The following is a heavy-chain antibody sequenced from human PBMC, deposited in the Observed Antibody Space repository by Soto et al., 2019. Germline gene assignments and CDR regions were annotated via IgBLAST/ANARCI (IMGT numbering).Heavy chain of an antibody. CDR2: IWYDGSNK. CDR1: GFTFSSYG. V-gene: IGHV3-33*01. CDR3: ARVGPPSDV. Sequence: PGGSLRLSCAASGFTFSSYGMHWVRQAPGKGLEWVAVIWYDGSNKYYADSVKGRFTISRDNAKNSLYLQMNSLRAEDTAVYYCARVGPPSDVWGQGTTVTVSS. J-gene: IGHJ6*02.